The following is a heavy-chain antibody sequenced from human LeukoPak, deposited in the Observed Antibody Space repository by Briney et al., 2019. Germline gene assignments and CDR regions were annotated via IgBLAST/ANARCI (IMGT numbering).Heavy chain of an antibody. V-gene: IGHV3-11*04. CDR2: ISSSGSTI. J-gene: IGHJ3*02. CDR3: ARDSVVVPAADDAFDI. D-gene: IGHD2-2*01. CDR1: GFTFSDYY. Sequence: GGSLRLSCAASGFTFSDYYMSWIRQAPGKGLEWVSYISSSGSTIYYADSVKGRFTISRDNAKNSLYLQMNSLRAEDTAVYYCARDSVVVPAADDAFDIWGQGTMVTVSS.